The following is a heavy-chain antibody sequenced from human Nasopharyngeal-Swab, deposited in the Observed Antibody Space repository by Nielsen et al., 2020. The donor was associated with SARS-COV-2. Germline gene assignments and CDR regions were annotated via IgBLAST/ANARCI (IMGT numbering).Heavy chain of an antibody. CDR2: IKQDGSEK. D-gene: IGHD5-24*01. CDR1: GFTFSNYW. V-gene: IGHV3-7*03. Sequence: GESLKISCAASGFTFSNYWMSWVRQAPGKGLEWVANIKQDGSEKNYVDSVKGRFTISRDNAKNSLSLQLNSLRAEDTAIYYCARESLGDGYNGGVDYWGQGTLVTVSS. CDR3: ARESLGDGYNGGVDY. J-gene: IGHJ4*02.